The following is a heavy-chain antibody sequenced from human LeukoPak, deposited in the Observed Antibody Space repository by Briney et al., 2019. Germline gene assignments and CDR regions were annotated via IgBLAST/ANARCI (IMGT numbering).Heavy chain of an antibody. CDR1: GFKFIDYY. Sequence: ASVKVSCKVSGFKFIDYYMHWVQQAPGKGLEWMGLVDPEDGETRFAEKFQGRVTITADTSTDTAYMELSSLRSEDTAVYYCATGGEPGDNTHDYYYYMDVWGKGTSVTVSS. J-gene: IGHJ6*03. CDR2: VDPEDGET. D-gene: IGHD1-26*01. V-gene: IGHV1-69-2*01. CDR3: ATGGEPGDNTHDYYYYMDV.